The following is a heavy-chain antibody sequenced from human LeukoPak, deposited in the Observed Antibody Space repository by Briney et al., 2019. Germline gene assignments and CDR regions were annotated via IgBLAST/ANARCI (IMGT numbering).Heavy chain of an antibody. D-gene: IGHD1-26*01. V-gene: IGHV3-9*01. CDR2: ISWNSGSI. Sequence: GGSLRLSCAASGFTFDDYAMHWVRQAPGKGLEWVSGISWNSGSIGYADSVKGRFTISRDNAKDSLYLQMNSLRAEDTALYYCAKDIGGSYYEGTDYWGQGTLVTVPS. CDR1: GFTFDDYA. J-gene: IGHJ4*02. CDR3: AKDIGGSYYEGTDY.